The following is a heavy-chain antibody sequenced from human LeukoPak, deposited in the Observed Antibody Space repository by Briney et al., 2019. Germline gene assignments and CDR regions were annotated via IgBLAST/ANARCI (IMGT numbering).Heavy chain of an antibody. V-gene: IGHV1-8*01. CDR2: MNPNSANT. Sequence: ASVKVSCKASGYTFTSYDINWVRQAPGQGLEWMGWMNPNSANTGYAQKFQGRVTMTRNTSISTAYMELSSLRSEDTAVYYCARDSSENSDAFDIWGRGTMVTVSS. J-gene: IGHJ3*02. CDR3: ARDSSENSDAFDI. D-gene: IGHD1-7*01. CDR1: GYTFTSYD.